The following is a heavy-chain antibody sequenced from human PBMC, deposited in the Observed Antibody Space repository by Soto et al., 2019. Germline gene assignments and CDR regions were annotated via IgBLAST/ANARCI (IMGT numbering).Heavy chain of an antibody. D-gene: IGHD1-26*01. Sequence: EVQLLESGGGLVQPGGSLRLSCAASEFTFSNYGMSWLRQAPGKGLEWVSTISGSGDTIYYAASVKGRFTISRDNSKNTLYLQMNSLRGEDTAVYYCAKIIVGATNRHAFDFWGQGTMVPVSS. CDR2: ISGSGDTI. J-gene: IGHJ3*01. CDR1: EFTFSNYG. CDR3: AKIIVGATNRHAFDF. V-gene: IGHV3-23*01.